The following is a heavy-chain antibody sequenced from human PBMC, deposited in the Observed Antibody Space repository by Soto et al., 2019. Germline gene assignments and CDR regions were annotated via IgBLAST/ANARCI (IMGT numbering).Heavy chain of an antibody. CDR3: ARDVRGGFGELLYSTPSFDY. CDR2: ISAYNGNT. CDR1: GYTFTSYG. D-gene: IGHD3-10*01. Sequence: ASVKVSCKASGYTFTSYGISWVRQAPGQGLEWMGWISAYNGNTNYAQKLQGRVTMTTDTSTSTAYMELRSLRSDDTAVYYCARDVRGGFGELLYSTPSFDYWGQGTLVTVSS. V-gene: IGHV1-18*01. J-gene: IGHJ4*02.